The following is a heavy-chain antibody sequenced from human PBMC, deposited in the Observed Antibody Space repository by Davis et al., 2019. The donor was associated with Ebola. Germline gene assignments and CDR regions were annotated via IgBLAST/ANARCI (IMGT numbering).Heavy chain of an antibody. CDR3: ARNTAMVVGSYYYYGMDV. Sequence: GGSLRLSCAASGFTSSSYEMNWVRQAPGKGLEWVAVISYDGSNKYYADSVKGRFTISRDNSKNTLYLQMNSLRAEDTAVYYCARNTAMVVGSYYYYGMDVWGQGTTVTVSS. CDR1: GFTSSSYE. J-gene: IGHJ6*02. D-gene: IGHD5-18*01. V-gene: IGHV3-30-3*01. CDR2: ISYDGSNK.